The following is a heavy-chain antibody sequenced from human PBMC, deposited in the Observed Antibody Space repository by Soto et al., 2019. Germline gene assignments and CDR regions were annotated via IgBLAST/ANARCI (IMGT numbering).Heavy chain of an antibody. V-gene: IGHV1-58*01. Sequence: SVKVSCKASGFTFTSSAVQWVRQARGQRLEWIGWIVVGSGNTNYAQKFQERVTITRDMSTSTAYMELSSLRSEDTAVYYCATESPHYDYVWGSYRYTGVYWGQGTLVTVSS. CDR3: ATESPHYDYVWGSYRYTGVY. CDR2: IVVGSGNT. J-gene: IGHJ4*02. CDR1: GFTFTSSA. D-gene: IGHD3-16*02.